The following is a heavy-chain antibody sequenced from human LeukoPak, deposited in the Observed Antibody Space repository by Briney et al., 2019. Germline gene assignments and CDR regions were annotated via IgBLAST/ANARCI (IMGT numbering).Heavy chain of an antibody. D-gene: IGHD6-6*01. Sequence: SETLSLTCSVSGGSISGYYWSWMRQPPGKGLEWIGYIHYTGSTNYNPSLKSRVTISVDTSMNQFSLKLSSVTAADTAVYYCARISSSAPYFDYWGQGSLVTVSS. V-gene: IGHV4-59*08. CDR3: ARISSSAPYFDY. CDR2: IHYTGST. CDR1: GGSISGYY. J-gene: IGHJ4*02.